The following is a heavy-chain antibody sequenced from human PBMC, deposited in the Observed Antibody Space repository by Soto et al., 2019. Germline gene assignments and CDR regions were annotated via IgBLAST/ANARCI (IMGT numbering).Heavy chain of an antibody. D-gene: IGHD6-19*01. CDR3: AKPYSSGWWVGDDY. V-gene: IGHV3-23*01. Sequence: GGSLRLSCAASGFTFSSYAMSWVRQAPGKGLEWVSAISGSGGSTYYADSVKGRFTISRDNSKNTLYLQMNSLRAEDTAVYYCAKPYSSGWWVGDDYWGQGTLVTVSS. CDR1: GFTFSSYA. J-gene: IGHJ4*02. CDR2: ISGSGGST.